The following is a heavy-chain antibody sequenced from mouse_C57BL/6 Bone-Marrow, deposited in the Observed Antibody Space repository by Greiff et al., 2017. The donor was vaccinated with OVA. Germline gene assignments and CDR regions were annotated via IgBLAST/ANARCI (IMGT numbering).Heavy chain of an antibody. D-gene: IGHD1-1*01. CDR2: IYPRSGNT. CDR1: GYTFTSYG. Sequence: VKLMESGAELARPGASVKLSCKASGYTFTSYGISWVKQRTGQGLEWIGEIYPRSGNTYYNEKFKGKATLTADKSSSTAYMELRSLTSEDSAVYFCARNYYGSSLGWFAYWGQGTLVTVSA. V-gene: IGHV1-81*01. CDR3: ARNYYGSSLGWFAY. J-gene: IGHJ3*01.